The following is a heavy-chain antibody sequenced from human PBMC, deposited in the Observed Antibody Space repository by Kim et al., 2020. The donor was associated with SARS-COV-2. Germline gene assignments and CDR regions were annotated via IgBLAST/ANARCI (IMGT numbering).Heavy chain of an antibody. CDR2: INPSGGST. D-gene: IGHD3-16*01. Sequence: ASVKVSCKASGYTFTSYYMHWVRQAPGQGLEWMGIINPSGGSTSYAQKFQGRVTMTRDTSTSTVYMELSSLRSEDTAVYYCAREGAPGYNYYYGMDVWGQETTVTVSS. J-gene: IGHJ6*02. CDR3: AREGAPGYNYYYGMDV. V-gene: IGHV1-46*01. CDR1: GYTFTSYY.